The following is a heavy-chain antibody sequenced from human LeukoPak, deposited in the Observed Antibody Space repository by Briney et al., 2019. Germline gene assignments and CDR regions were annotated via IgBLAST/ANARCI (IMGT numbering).Heavy chain of an antibody. CDR2: IIPIFGTA. CDR1: GGTFSSYA. D-gene: IGHD5-18*01. V-gene: IGHV1-69*13. CDR3: ARDRAMDEYYYYGMDV. Sequence: SVKVSCKASGGTFSSYAISWVRQAPGQGLEWMGGIIPIFGTANYAQKFQGRVTITADESTSTAYMELSSLRSEDTAVYYCARDRAMDEYYYYGMDVWGQGTTVTVFS. J-gene: IGHJ6*02.